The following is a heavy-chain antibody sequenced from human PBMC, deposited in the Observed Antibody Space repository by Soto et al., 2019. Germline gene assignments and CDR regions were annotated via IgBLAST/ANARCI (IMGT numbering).Heavy chain of an antibody. CDR2: IIPIFGTA. J-gene: IGHJ6*02. V-gene: IGHV1-69*01. CDR1: GGTFSSYA. D-gene: IGHD2-21*02. CDR3: AREGCGGDCYRIDYYYGMDV. Sequence: QVQLVQSGAEVTKPGSSVKVSCKASGGTFSSYAISWVRQAPGQGLEWMGGIIPIFGTANYAQKFQGRVTITADESTSTAYMELSSLRSEDTAVYYCAREGCGGDCYRIDYYYGMDVWGQGTTVTVSS.